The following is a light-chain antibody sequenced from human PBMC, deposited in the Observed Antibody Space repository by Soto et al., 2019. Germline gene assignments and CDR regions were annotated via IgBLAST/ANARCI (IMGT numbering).Light chain of an antibody. CDR1: RSNIGAGYD. CDR2: GND. J-gene: IGLJ2*01. Sequence: QSVLTQPPSVSGAPGQRVTISCTGSRSNIGAGYDVNWYQQLPGTAPKLLMYGNDNRPSGVPDRFSGSKSGTSASLAITGLQAEDEADYYCQSYDSNYVVFGGGTKVTVL. V-gene: IGLV1-40*01. CDR3: QSYDSNYVV.